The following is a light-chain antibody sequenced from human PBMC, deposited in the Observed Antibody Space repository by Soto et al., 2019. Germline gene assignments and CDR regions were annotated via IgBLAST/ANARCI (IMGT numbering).Light chain of an antibody. J-gene: IGKJ1*01. CDR3: QQRSGWPRT. V-gene: IGKV3-11*01. Sequence: EIVLTQTPATLSVSPGESATLSCRASQSVSGYLAWYQQKPGQAPRLLIYDASNRATGIPDRFSGSGSETDFTLTISSLEPEDFAIYYCQQRSGWPRTFGQGTKVEIK. CDR2: DAS. CDR1: QSVSGY.